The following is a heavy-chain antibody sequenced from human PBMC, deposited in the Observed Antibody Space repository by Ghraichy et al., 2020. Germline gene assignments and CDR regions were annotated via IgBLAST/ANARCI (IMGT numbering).Heavy chain of an antibody. CDR1: GFNFRTHA. CDR2: VSGSGGIT. CDR3: AREMGDYIFSAFDR. Sequence: GESLNISCVVSGFNFRTHAMSWVRQAPGKGLEWVSSVSGSGGITYHAASVKGRFTISRDNSEDTLYLEMNSLRAEDTALYYCAREMGDYIFSAFDRWGQGTLGTGSS. D-gene: IGHD4-17*01. V-gene: IGHV3-23*01. J-gene: IGHJ3*02.